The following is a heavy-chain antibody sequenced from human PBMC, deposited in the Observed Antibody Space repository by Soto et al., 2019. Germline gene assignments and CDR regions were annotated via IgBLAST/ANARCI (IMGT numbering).Heavy chain of an antibody. CDR2: ISGSGGST. V-gene: IGHV3-23*01. D-gene: IGHD3-3*01. J-gene: IGHJ4*02. CDR3: AKERYRITIFGVVIIPYFDY. CDR1: GFTFSSYA. Sequence: EVQLLESGGGLVQPGGSLRLSCAASGFTFSSYAMSWVRQAPGKGLEWVSAISGSGGSTYYADSVKGRFNISRDNSKNTLYLQMNSLRAEDTAVYYCAKERYRITIFGVVIIPYFDYWGQGTLVTVSS.